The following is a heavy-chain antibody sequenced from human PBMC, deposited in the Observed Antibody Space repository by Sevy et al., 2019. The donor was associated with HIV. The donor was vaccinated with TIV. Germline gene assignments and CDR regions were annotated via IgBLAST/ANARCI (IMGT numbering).Heavy chain of an antibody. D-gene: IGHD1-26*01. CDR1: GFTFSSYV. CDR3: VRRGTAGSYDY. J-gene: IGHJ4*02. CDR2: ISSTGGNT. V-gene: IGHV3-64*02. Sequence: GGSLRLSCAASGFTFSSYVMHWARQAPGKGLESVSAISSTGGNTYYMDSVKGRFTISRDNSKNTLYLQMDSLRVEDMAVYYCVRRGTAGSYDYWGQGALVTVSS.